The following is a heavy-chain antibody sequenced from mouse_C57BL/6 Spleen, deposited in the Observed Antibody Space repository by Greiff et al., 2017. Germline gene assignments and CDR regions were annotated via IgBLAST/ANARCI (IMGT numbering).Heavy chain of an antibody. CDR2: ISSGSSTI. J-gene: IGHJ4*01. CDR1: GFTFSDYG. V-gene: IGHV5-17*01. D-gene: IGHD2-4*01. CDR3: AREYIYYDYGYAMDD. Sequence: EVMLVESGGGLVKPGGSLKLSCAASGFTFSDYGMHWVRQAPEKGLEWVAYISSGSSTIYYADTVKGRFTISRENAKNTLFLQMTSLRSEDTAMYYCAREYIYYDYGYAMDDWGQGTSVTVSS.